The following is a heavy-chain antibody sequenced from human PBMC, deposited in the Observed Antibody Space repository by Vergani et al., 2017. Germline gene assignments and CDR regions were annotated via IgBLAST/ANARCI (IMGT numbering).Heavy chain of an antibody. CDR1: GFTFSSYS. CDR3: ARDQSLELRTAVDAFDI. J-gene: IGHJ3*02. Sequence: EVQLVESGGGLVKPGGSLRLSCAASGFTFSSYSMNWVRQAPGKGLEWVSSISSSSSYIYYADSVKGRFTISRDNAKNSLYLQMNSLRAEDTAVYYCARDQSLELRTAVDAFDIWGQGTRVTVSS. D-gene: IGHD1-7*01. CDR2: ISSSSSYI. V-gene: IGHV3-21*01.